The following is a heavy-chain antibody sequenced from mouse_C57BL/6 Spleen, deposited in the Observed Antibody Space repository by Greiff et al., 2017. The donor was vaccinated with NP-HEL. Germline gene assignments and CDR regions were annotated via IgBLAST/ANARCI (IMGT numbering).Heavy chain of an antibody. CDR1: GYAFSSSW. Sequence: VKLQQSGPELVKPGASVKISCKASGYAFSSSWMNWVKQRPGKGLEWIGRIYPGDGDTNYNGKFKGKATLTADKSSSTAYMQLSSLTSEDSAVYFCARDTTVVATSYFDYWGQGTTLTVSS. D-gene: IGHD1-1*01. J-gene: IGHJ2*01. CDR2: IYPGDGDT. CDR3: ARDTTVVATSYFDY. V-gene: IGHV1-82*01.